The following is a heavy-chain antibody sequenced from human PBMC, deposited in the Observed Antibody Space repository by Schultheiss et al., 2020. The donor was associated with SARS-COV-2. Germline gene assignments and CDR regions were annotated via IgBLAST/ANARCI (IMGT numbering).Heavy chain of an antibody. CDR2: IHDSGST. D-gene: IGHD5-18*01. J-gene: IGHJ6*02. V-gene: IGHV4-31*03. Sequence: SQTLSLTCTVSGGSISSSDYYWSWIRQHPGEGLEWIGYIHDSGSTYYNSSLRSRATISVDTSKNQFSLKLSSVTAADTAVYYCARDRRGVTAMGYYYYYGMDVWGQGTTVTVSS. CDR3: ARDRRGVTAMGYYYYYGMDV. CDR1: GGSISSSDYY.